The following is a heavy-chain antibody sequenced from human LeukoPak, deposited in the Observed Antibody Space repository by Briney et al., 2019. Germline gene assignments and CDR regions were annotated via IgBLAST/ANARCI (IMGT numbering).Heavy chain of an antibody. J-gene: IGHJ5*02. CDR1: GYTFTGYY. CDR2: INPNSGGT. D-gene: IGHD3-10*01. Sequence: ASVKVSCKASGYTFTGYYMHWVRQAPGQGLGWMGWINPNSGGTNYAQKFQGRVTMTRDTSISTAYMELSRLRSDDTAVYYCARAAITMVRGVIPNNWFDPWGQGTLVTVSS. V-gene: IGHV1-2*02. CDR3: ARAAITMVRGVIPNNWFDP.